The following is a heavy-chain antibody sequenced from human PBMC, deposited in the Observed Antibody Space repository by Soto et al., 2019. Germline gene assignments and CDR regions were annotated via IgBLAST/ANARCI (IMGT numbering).Heavy chain of an antibody. CDR3: AREPREGHNFDY. Sequence: GESLKISCAASWFTVTSNYMRWVPPAPGKGLEWVSVIFSGGTTHYADSVKGRFTISRDNSKNTLYLQMSSLRVDDTAVYYCAREPREGHNFDYWGQGTLVTVSS. V-gene: IGHV3-53*01. J-gene: IGHJ4*02. CDR2: IFSGGTT. CDR1: WFTVTSNY.